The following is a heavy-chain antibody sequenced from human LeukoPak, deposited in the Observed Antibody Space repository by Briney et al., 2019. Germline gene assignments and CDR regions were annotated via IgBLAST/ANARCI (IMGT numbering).Heavy chain of an antibody. V-gene: IGHV3-7*05. CDR1: GFTFITYW. Sequence: GGSLSLSCAASGFTFITYWMSWVRQPPGKGLEWVANVKQDGSEKYYVDSVKGRFTISRDNAKNSRYLQMNSLRAEDTAVYYCARDTNFWSGSYFDYGLDVWGQGTSVTVSS. CDR2: VKQDGSEK. J-gene: IGHJ6*02. D-gene: IGHD3-3*01. CDR3: ARDTNFWSGSYFDYGLDV.